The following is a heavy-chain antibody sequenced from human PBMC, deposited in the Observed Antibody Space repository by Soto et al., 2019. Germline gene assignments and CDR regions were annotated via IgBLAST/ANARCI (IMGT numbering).Heavy chain of an antibody. CDR3: ARLGSSGWYQGSYFDY. V-gene: IGHV4-39*01. CDR2: ILYRGRT. J-gene: IGHJ4*02. Sequence: QLQLQESGPGLVKPSETLSLTCIVSGGSITRNNHYWGWIRQSPGKGLEWIGSILYRGRTNYNPCLTSRVTLSVETSKNQCSLKMSSVTAADTALYYCARLGSSGWYQGSYFDYWGQGTLVTVSS. D-gene: IGHD6-19*01. CDR1: GGSITRNNHY.